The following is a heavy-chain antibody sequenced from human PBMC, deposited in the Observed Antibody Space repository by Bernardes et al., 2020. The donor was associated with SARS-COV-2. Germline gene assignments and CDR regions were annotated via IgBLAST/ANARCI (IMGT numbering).Heavy chain of an antibody. J-gene: IGHJ4*02. CDR3: ATLDTTMATAAY. V-gene: IGHV4-39*01. D-gene: IGHD5-18*01. Sequence: SETLSLTCTVSGGSISSSNYYWGWLRQPPGKGLEWIGSVYESGSTYYNPSLKSRVTISVDTSKNQFSLKLSSVTAADTAVYYCATLDTTMATAAYWGQVTLVTVSS. CDR1: GGSISSSNYY. CDR2: VYESGST.